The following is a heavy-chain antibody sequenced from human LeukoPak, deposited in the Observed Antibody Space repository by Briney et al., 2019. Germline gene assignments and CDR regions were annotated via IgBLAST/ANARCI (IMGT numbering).Heavy chain of an antibody. D-gene: IGHD6-13*01. Sequence: GGSLRLSCAASGFTFSSYAMSWVRQAPGKGLEWVSAISGSGGSTYYADSVKGRFTISRDNSKNTLYLQMNSLRAEDTAVYYCARDNGPRGDSSSWLNPYYYYYYGMDVWGQGTTVTVSS. CDR2: ISGSGGST. CDR3: ARDNGPRGDSSSWLNPYYYYYYGMDV. CDR1: GFTFSSYA. V-gene: IGHV3-23*01. J-gene: IGHJ6*02.